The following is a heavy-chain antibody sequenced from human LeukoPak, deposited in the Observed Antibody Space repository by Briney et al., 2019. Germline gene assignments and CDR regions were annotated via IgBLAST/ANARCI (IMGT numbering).Heavy chain of an antibody. J-gene: IGHJ4*02. CDR3: ARRPPVNYYGSGSSPYYFDY. Sequence: SETLSLTCTVSGGSISSSSAYWGWIRQPPGKGLEWIGSIYYSKNTYYNPSLKSRVTISADTSKNQFSLTLGSVSATDTAIYYCARRPPVNYYGSGSSPYYFDYWGQGTLVTVSS. D-gene: IGHD3-10*01. CDR2: IYYSKNT. V-gene: IGHV4-39*01. CDR1: GGSISSSSAY.